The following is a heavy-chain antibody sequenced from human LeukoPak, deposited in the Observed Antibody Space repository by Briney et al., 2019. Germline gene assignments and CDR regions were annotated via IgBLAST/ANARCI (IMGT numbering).Heavy chain of an antibody. J-gene: IGHJ4*02. CDR2: ISYDGSNK. Sequence: GRSLRLSCVVSGFTFSSYGMHWVRQAPGKGLEWVAVISYDGSNKYYADSVKGRFTISRDNSKNTLYLQMNSLRAEDTAVYFCAKRGYYYDSSGYYGRTYFDYWGQGTLVIVSS. D-gene: IGHD3-22*01. V-gene: IGHV3-30*18. CDR1: GFTFSSYG. CDR3: AKRGYYYDSSGYYGRTYFDY.